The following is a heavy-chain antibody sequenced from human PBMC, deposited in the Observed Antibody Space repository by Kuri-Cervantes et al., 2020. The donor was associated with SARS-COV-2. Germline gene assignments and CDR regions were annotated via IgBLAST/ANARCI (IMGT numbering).Heavy chain of an antibody. Sequence: ASVKVSCKASGYTFTGYDMPWVRQAPGQGLEWMGWINPNSGGTNYAQKFQGRVTMTRDTSISTAYMELSRLRSDDTAVYYCARGLGSGYHWFDHWGQGTLVTVSS. J-gene: IGHJ5*02. CDR3: ARGLGSGYHWFDH. CDR2: INPNSGGT. V-gene: IGHV1-2*02. CDR1: GYTFTGYD. D-gene: IGHD3-10*01.